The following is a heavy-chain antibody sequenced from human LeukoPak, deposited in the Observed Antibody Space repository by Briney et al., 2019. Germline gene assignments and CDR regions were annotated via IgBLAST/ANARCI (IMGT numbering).Heavy chain of an antibody. CDR1: GFTFSSYA. CDR3: VTNYDFWSGFLYYYYGMDV. J-gene: IGHJ6*02. Sequence: GGSLRLSCSASGFTFSSYAMHWVRQAPGKGLEYVSAISSNGGSTYYADSVKGRFTISRDNSKNTLYLQMNSLRAEDTAVYYCVTNYDFWSGFLYYYYGMDVWGQGTTVTVSS. V-gene: IGHV3-64D*06. CDR2: ISSNGGST. D-gene: IGHD3-3*01.